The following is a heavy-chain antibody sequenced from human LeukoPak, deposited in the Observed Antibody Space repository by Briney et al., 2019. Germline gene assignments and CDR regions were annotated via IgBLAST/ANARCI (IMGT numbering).Heavy chain of an antibody. CDR1: GYTFTSYY. J-gene: IGHJ5*02. Sequence: EASVNVSCKASGYTFTSYYMHWVRQAPGQGLEWMGIINPSGGSTSYAQKFQGRVTMTRDTSTSTVYMELSSLRSEDTAVYYCASPYCSGGSCYSNWFDPWGQGTLVTVSS. V-gene: IGHV1-46*01. CDR2: INPSGGST. D-gene: IGHD2-15*01. CDR3: ASPYCSGGSCYSNWFDP.